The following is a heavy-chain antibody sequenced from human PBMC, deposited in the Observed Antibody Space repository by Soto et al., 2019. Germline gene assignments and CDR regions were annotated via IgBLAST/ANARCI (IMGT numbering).Heavy chain of an antibody. CDR1: GFTFSSYW. Sequence: EVLLMESGGGLVQPGGSLRLSFAASGFTFSSYWMHWVRQAPGKGLVWVSRINSDGKSTNYADSVKGRFTISRDNATNTLCLKRNSLRGEDTAVYYCARGEAIVVVEADPYYGMDVWGQGTTVTVSS. CDR3: ARGEAIVVVEADPYYGMDV. CDR2: INSDGKST. D-gene: IGHD2-15*01. J-gene: IGHJ6*02. V-gene: IGHV3-74*01.